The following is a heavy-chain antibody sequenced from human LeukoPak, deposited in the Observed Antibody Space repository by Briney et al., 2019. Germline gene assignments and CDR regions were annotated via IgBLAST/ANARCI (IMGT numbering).Heavy chain of an antibody. CDR2: IKSKTDGGTT. CDR3: TTTSDYGDHKR. CDR1: GFTFSNAW. V-gene: IGHV3-15*01. D-gene: IGHD4-17*01. J-gene: IGHJ4*02. Sequence: GGSLRLSCAASGFTFSNAWMSWVRQALGKGLEWVGRIKSKTDGGTTDYAAPVKGRFTISRDDSKNTLYLQMNSLKTEDTAVYYCTTTSDYGDHKRWGQGTLVTVSS.